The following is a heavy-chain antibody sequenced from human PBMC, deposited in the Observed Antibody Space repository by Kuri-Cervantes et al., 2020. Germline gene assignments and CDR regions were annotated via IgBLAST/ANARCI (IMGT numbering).Heavy chain of an antibody. CDR1: GYTFTGYY. Sequence: VSVKVSCKASGYTFTGYYMHWVRQAPGQGLEWMGWINPNSGGTNYAQKFQGRVTMTRDTSISTAYMELSRLRSDDAAVYYCARPLSGYYNYGMDVWGQGTTVTVSS. CDR3: ARPLSGYYNYGMDV. V-gene: IGHV1-2*02. J-gene: IGHJ6*02. CDR2: INPNSGGT. D-gene: IGHD6-25*01.